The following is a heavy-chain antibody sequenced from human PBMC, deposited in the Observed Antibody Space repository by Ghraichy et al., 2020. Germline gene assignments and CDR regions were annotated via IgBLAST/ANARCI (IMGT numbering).Heavy chain of an antibody. J-gene: IGHJ4*02. D-gene: IGHD2-2*01. CDR2: IYYSGTT. CDR1: GDSVSSSNYF. Sequence: SETLSLTCTVSGDSVSSSNYFWSWIRQAPGKGLEWIGYIYYSGTTNYNISLKSRVTISVDTSKNQFSLEMSSVTAADTAIYYCARMVRHPLPRRRHFDYWGQGTLVTVSS. CDR3: ARMVRHPLPRRRHFDY. V-gene: IGHV4-61*01.